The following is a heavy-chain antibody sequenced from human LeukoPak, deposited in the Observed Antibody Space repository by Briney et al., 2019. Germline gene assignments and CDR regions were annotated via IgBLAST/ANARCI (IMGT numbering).Heavy chain of an antibody. CDR2: IIPIFGTA. Sequence: SVEVSCKASGGAFSSYGIGWVRQAPGQGPEWMGGIIPIFGTADFAQKFQGRVTIIADKSTSTAYMELSSLRSEDTAVYYCARGMTGYSYGPLDYWGQGTLVTVSS. CDR3: ARGMTGYSYGPLDY. CDR1: GGAFSSYG. D-gene: IGHD5-18*01. J-gene: IGHJ4*02. V-gene: IGHV1-69*06.